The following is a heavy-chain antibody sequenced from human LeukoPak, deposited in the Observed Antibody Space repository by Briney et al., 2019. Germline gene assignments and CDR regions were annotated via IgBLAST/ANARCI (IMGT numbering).Heavy chain of an antibody. CDR2: IKQDGSEK. J-gene: IGHJ5*02. Sequence: PGGSLRLSCAASGFTFSSYWMSWVRQAPGKGLEWVANIKQDGSEKYYVDSVKGRFTISRDNAKNSLYLQMNSLRAEDTAVYYCARERRGVVPAKPGWFDPWGQGTLVTVSS. CDR1: GFTFSSYW. CDR3: ARERRGVVPAKPGWFDP. D-gene: IGHD2-2*01. V-gene: IGHV3-7*01.